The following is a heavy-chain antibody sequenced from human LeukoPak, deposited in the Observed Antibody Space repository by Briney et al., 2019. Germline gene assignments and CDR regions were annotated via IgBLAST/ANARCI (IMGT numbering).Heavy chain of an antibody. CDR2: IKQDGSQK. V-gene: IGHV3-7*03. CDR3: ARDEAQNDYGDYEIAY. D-gene: IGHD4-17*01. CDR1: GFTFSSYW. J-gene: IGHJ4*02. Sequence: PGGSLRLSCAASGFTFSSYWMSWVRQAPGKGLEWVANIKQDGSQKYYVDSVKGRFSISRDNAKNMLYLQVNSLRSEDTAVYYCARDEAQNDYGDYEIAYWGQGTLVTVSS.